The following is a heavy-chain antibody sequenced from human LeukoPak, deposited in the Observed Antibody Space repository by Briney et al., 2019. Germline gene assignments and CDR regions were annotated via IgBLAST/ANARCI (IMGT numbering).Heavy chain of an antibody. CDR1: GYTFTSYY. V-gene: IGHV1-46*01. CDR3: ARGSSRSPRDAFDI. J-gene: IGHJ3*02. Sequence: GASVKVSCKASGYTFTSYYMHGVRQARGQGLEWMGIISPSGASTTYAQNFQGRVTMTRDMSTSTVYMELSSLKSEDTAVYYCARGSSRSPRDAFDIWGQGTMVTVSS. CDR2: ISPSGAST.